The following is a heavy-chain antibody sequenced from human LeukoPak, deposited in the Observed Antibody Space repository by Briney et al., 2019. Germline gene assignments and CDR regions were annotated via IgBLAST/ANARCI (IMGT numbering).Heavy chain of an antibody. Sequence: GGSLRLSCAASGCTFSSYAMHWVRQAPGKGLEWVAVISYDGSNKYYADSVKGRFTISRDNSKNTLYLQMNSLRAEDTAVYYCARDSAAAWYFDYWGQGTLVTVSS. J-gene: IGHJ4*02. CDR1: GCTFSSYA. V-gene: IGHV3-30*04. CDR2: ISYDGSNK. CDR3: ARDSAAAWYFDY. D-gene: IGHD6-13*01.